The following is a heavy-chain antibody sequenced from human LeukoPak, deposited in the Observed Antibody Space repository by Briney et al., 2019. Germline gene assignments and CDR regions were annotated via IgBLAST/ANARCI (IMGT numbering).Heavy chain of an antibody. D-gene: IGHD3-22*01. J-gene: IGHJ4*02. CDR3: ARQPYYYDSSGYPDY. Sequence: GESLKISCKISGYTLTNNWIGWVRQMPGKGLEWMGIIYPGDSDTRYSPSFQGQVTISADKSISTAYLQWSSLKATDTAMYYCARQPYYYDSSGYPDYWGQGTLVTVSS. V-gene: IGHV5-51*01. CDR2: IYPGDSDT. CDR1: GYTLTNNW.